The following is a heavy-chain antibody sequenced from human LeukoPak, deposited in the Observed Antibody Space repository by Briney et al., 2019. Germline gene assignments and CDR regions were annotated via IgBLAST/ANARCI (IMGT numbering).Heavy chain of an antibody. J-gene: IGHJ6*03. CDR3: ARVDTMVRGVPPYYMDV. Sequence: SEALSLTCTVSGGSISSSSYYWGWIRQPPGKGLEWIGSIYYSGSTYYNPSLKSRVTISVDTSKNQFSLKLSSVTAADTAVYYCARVDTMVRGVPPYYMDVWGKGTTVTVSS. CDR2: IYYSGST. D-gene: IGHD3-10*01. CDR1: GGSISSSSYY. V-gene: IGHV4-39*07.